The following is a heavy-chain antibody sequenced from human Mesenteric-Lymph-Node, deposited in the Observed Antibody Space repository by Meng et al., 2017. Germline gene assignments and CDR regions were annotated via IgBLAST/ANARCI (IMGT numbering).Heavy chain of an antibody. CDR1: GFTFDDYA. CDR2: ISSSSSYI. Sequence: GESLKISCAASGFTFDDYAMHWVRQAPGKGLEWVSSISSSSSYIYYADSVKGRFTISRDNAKNSLYLQMNSLRAEVTAVYYCATISSGWYFDYWGQGTLVTVSS. V-gene: IGHV3-21*01. J-gene: IGHJ4*02. CDR3: ATISSGWYFDY. D-gene: IGHD6-19*01.